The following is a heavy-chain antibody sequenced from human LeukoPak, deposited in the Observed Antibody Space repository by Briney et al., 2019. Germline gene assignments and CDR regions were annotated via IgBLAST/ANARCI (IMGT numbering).Heavy chain of an antibody. J-gene: IGHJ4*02. CDR3: ARERNDYDIYFDY. Sequence: HPGGSLRLSCAASGFTFSSYEMNWVRQAPGKGLEWVSYISSSGSTIYYADSVKGRFTISRDNAKNSLYLQMNSLRAEDTAVYYCARERNDYDIYFDYWGQGTLVTVSS. CDR2: ISSSGSTI. V-gene: IGHV3-48*03. CDR1: GFTFSSYE. D-gene: IGHD4-17*01.